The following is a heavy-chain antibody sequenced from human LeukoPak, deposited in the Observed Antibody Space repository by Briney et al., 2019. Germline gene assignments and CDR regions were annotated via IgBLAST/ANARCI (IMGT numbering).Heavy chain of an antibody. J-gene: IGHJ4*02. D-gene: IGHD5-12*01. CDR2: IYYSGTT. CDR1: GGSISSYY. V-gene: IGHV4-59*12. CDR3: ARERGVAIFDY. Sequence: SETLSLTCTVSGGSISSYYWNWIRQPPGKGLEWIGYIYYSGTTNYNPSLKSRVSMPVDTSKNQFSLKLSSVTAADTAVYYCARERGVAIFDYWGQGTVVTVSS.